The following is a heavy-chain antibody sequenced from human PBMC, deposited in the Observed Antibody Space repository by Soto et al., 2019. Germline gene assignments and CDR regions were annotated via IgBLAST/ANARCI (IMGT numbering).Heavy chain of an antibody. CDR2: IYHSGST. CDR1: GGSISSGGYS. V-gene: IGHV4-30-2*01. CDR3: ARESPYYYDSSGYSGYGAFDI. J-gene: IGHJ3*02. Sequence: KPSETLSLTCAVSGGSISSGGYSWSWIRQPPGKGLEWIGYIYHSGSTYYNPSLKSRVTISVDRSKNQFSLKLSPVTAADTAVYYCARESPYYYDSSGYSGYGAFDIWGQGTMVT. D-gene: IGHD3-22*01.